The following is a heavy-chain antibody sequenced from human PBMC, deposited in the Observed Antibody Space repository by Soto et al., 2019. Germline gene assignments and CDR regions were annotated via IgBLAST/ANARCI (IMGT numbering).Heavy chain of an antibody. CDR2: ISGSGDST. Sequence: EVQLLESGGGLVQPGGSLRLSCAASGFSFSSYAMNWVRQAPGKGLEWVSVISGSGDSTYYADSVKGRFTISRDNSKNTMYLQVISLRAEDTAVYYRARRSSGWYFDYWGQGTMVIVSS. V-gene: IGHV3-23*01. J-gene: IGHJ4*02. D-gene: IGHD6-19*01. CDR1: GFSFSSYA. CDR3: ARRSSGWYFDY.